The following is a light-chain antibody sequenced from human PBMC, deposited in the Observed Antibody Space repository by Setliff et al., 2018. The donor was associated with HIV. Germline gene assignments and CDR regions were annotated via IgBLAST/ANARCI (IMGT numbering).Light chain of an antibody. CDR3: CSYSSSSTLCV. V-gene: IGLV2-14*03. Sequence: QSALAQPASVSGSPGQSITISCTGTSSDVGGYNFVSRYQQHPGKAPKLMIYDVSNRPSGVSNRFSGSKSGNTASLTISGLQAEDEADYYCCSYSSSSTLCVFGTGTKVTVL. J-gene: IGLJ1*01. CDR2: DVS. CDR1: SSDVGGYNF.